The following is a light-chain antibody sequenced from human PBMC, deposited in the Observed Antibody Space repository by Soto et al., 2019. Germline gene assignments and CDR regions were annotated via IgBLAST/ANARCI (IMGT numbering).Light chain of an antibody. CDR2: DAS. V-gene: IGKV3-11*01. Sequence: EIVLTQSPATLSLSPGERATLSCRASQSVSSFLAWYQQQPGQAPRLLIYDASNRATGVPARFSGSVSGTDFTLTISSLAPEDFAVYYCQERFTWPLAFGQGTRLE. CDR3: QERFTWPLA. J-gene: IGKJ5*01. CDR1: QSVSSF.